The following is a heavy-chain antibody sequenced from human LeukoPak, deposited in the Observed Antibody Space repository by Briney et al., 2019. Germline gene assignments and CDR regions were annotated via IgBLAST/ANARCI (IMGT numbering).Heavy chain of an antibody. V-gene: IGHV3-15*07. J-gene: IGHJ6*02. CDR2: IKSKTDGGTT. D-gene: IGHD3-3*01. Sequence: GGSLRLSCEASGFTFSNAWMNWVRQAPGKGLEWVGRIKSKTDGGTTDYAAPVKGRFTISRDDSKNTLYLQMNSLKTEDTAVYYCTTDRRGAYDFWSGYDPYYYYGMDVWGQGTTVTVSS. CDR3: TTDRRGAYDFWSGYDPYYYYGMDV. CDR1: GFTFSNAW.